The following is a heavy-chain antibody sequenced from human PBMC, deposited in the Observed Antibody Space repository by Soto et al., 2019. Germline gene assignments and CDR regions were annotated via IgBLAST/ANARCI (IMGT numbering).Heavy chain of an antibody. Sequence: QVQLVQSGAEVKKPGSSVKVSCKASRGTFNSYAISWVRQAPGQGLEWMGAIIPILDRTHFTQKFQDRVTITADKSTSTAYVELSSLRSEDTSIYFCARTHSSSFESVFYYYDMDVWGQGTTVTVSS. D-gene: IGHD6-6*01. V-gene: IGHV1-69*06. CDR3: ARTHSSSFESVFYYYDMDV. CDR1: RGTFNSYA. J-gene: IGHJ6*02. CDR2: IIPILDRT.